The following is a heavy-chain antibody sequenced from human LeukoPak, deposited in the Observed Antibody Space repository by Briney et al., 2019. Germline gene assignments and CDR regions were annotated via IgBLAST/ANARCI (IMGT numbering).Heavy chain of an antibody. Sequence: PSETLSLTCAVYGGSFSGYYWSWIRQPPGKGLEWIGEINHSGSTNHNPSLKSRVTISVDTSKNQFSLRLSSVTAADTALYFCARRAGLHSLDYWDQGTLVTVSS. CDR1: GGSFSGYY. D-gene: IGHD5/OR15-5a*01. CDR2: INHSGST. CDR3: ARRAGLHSLDY. J-gene: IGHJ4*02. V-gene: IGHV4-34*01.